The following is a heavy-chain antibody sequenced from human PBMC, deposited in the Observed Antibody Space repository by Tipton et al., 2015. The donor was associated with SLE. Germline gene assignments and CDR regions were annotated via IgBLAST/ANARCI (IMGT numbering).Heavy chain of an antibody. CDR1: GGSFSGYY. D-gene: IGHD3-3*01. J-gene: IGHJ4*02. Sequence: LRLSCAVYGGSFSGYYWSWIRQPPGKGLEWIGSIYYSGSTYYNPSLESRVTISVDTSKNQFSLNLSSVTAADTAVYYCARARAISPYYFDYWGQGTLVTVSS. CDR2: IYYSGST. CDR3: ARARAISPYYFDY. V-gene: IGHV4-34*09.